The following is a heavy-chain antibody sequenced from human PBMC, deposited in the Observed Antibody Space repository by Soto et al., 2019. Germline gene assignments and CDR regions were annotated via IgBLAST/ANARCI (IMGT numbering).Heavy chain of an antibody. Sequence: DVQLKESGGGLVQPGQSLRLSCEGSGFTLSMYSMTWVRQAPGKGLEWVAKIPQDGSGGHYLGSVKGPFTISRVNANNSVYMQMNSLRPDDPAVYYCATDDLMLPAHDFFYGSDVWGQGATVPVSS. CDR3: ATDDLMLPAHDFFYGSDV. D-gene: IGHD2-15*01. J-gene: IGHJ6*02. CDR2: IPQDGSGG. V-gene: IGHV3-7*03. CDR1: GFTLSMYS.